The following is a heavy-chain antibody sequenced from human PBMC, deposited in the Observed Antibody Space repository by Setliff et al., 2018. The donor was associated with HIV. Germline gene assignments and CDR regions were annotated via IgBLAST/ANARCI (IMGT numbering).Heavy chain of an antibody. V-gene: IGHV3-7*01. J-gene: IGHJ5*02. CDR3: ARPTGGDFWSGRGAWFDP. D-gene: IGHD3-3*01. CDR1: GFTFTSYW. Sequence: HPGGSLRLSCAASGFTFTSYWMSWVRQAPGKGLEWVASIKQDGGEKYFVDSVKGRFTISRDNAKNSVYLQMSSLRVEDTAVYYCARPTGGDFWSGRGAWFDPWGQGTLVTVSS. CDR2: IKQDGGEK.